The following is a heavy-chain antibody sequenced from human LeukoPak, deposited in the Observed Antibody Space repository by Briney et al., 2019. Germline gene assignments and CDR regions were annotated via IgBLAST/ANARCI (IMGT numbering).Heavy chain of an antibody. J-gene: IGHJ3*02. V-gene: IGHV3-23*01. CDR3: AKYPYYYDSSGYYFPGAFDI. Sequence: GGSQRLSCAASGFTFSSYAMSWVRQAPGKGLEWVSAISGSGGSTYYADSVKGRFTISRDNSKNTLYLQMNSLRAEDTAVYYCAKYPYYYDSSGYYFPGAFDIWGQGTMVTVSS. CDR2: ISGSGGST. D-gene: IGHD3-22*01. CDR1: GFTFSSYA.